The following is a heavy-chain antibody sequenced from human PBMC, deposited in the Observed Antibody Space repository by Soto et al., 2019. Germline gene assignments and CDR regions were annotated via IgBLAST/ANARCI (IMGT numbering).Heavy chain of an antibody. CDR3: ARVRYDFWSGSAPYYMDV. CDR1: GYTFTSYG. V-gene: IGHV1-18*01. D-gene: IGHD3-3*01. J-gene: IGHJ6*03. Sequence: ASVKVSCKASGYTFTSYGITWVRQAPGQGLEWMGWISAYNGNTNYAQKLQGRVTMTTDTSTSTAYMELRSLRSDDTAVYYCARVRYDFWSGSAPYYMDVWGKGTTVTVSS. CDR2: ISAYNGNT.